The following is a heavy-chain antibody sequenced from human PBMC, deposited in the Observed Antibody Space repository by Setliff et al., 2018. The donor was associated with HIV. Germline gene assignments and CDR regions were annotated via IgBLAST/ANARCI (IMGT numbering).Heavy chain of an antibody. CDR2: MYYSGST. CDR3: ARVFVDTAVLRVLEYYFDS. CDR1: GGSISSSSYY. D-gene: IGHD5-18*01. Sequence: SETLSLTCTVSGGSISSSSYYWGWVRQPPGKGLEWIGSMYYSGSTYYTPSLKSRITISLDTSKNQLSLRMRSVTAADTAVYYCARVFVDTAVLRVLEYYFDSWGRGTLVTVSS. J-gene: IGHJ4*02. V-gene: IGHV4-39*07.